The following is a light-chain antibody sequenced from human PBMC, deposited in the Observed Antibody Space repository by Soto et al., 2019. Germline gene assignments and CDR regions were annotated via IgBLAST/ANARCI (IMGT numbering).Light chain of an antibody. J-gene: IGKJ3*01. CDR3: MQALQTSFT. CDR2: LGS. CDR1: QSLLHSNGYNY. Sequence: DILMTQSPLSLPVTPGEPASISCRSSQSLLHSNGYNYLDWYLQKPGQSPQLLIYLGSNRASGVPDRFSGSGSGTDFTLKISRVEAEDVGVYYCMQALQTSFTFGPGTKVDIK. V-gene: IGKV2-28*01.